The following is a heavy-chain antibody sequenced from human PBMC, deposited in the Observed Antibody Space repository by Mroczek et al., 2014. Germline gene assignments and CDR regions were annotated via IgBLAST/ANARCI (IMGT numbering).Heavy chain of an antibody. V-gene: IGHV3-48*01. J-gene: IGHJ3*02. CDR2: ISSSSSTI. CDR3: ARDLGGXNAFDI. CDR1: GFTFSSYS. D-gene: IGHD3-16*01. Sequence: EVQLVESGGGLVQPGGSLRLSCAASGFTFSSYSMNWVRQAPGKGLEWVSYISSSSSTIYYADSVKGRFTISRDNAKNSLYLQMNSLRAEDTAVYYCARDLGGXNAFDIWGQGTMGHRLF.